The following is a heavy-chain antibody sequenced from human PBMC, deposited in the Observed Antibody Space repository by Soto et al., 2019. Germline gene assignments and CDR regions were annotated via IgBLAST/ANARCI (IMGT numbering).Heavy chain of an antibody. Sequence: EVQLVESGGGLIQPGGSLRLSCAVSGFTVSNNYMSWVRQAPGKGLEGVSVIYSGGYTAYGDSVKGRFTISRDNSKNTLDLQIMGGGAEARAVFCGAIHPGGGGYWGQGTLVTVSS. J-gene: IGHJ4*02. CDR2: IYSGGYT. V-gene: IGHV3-53*01. CDR3: AIHPGGGGY. D-gene: IGHD3-16*01. CDR1: GFTVSNNY.